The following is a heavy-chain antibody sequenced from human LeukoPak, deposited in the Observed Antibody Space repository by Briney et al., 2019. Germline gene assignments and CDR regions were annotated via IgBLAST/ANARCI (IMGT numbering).Heavy chain of an antibody. CDR1: GYTFTAYY. CDR2: LNPNSGYT. CDR3: ARGPSDILTGYPFDY. Sequence: ASVKVSCKASGYTFTAYYIHWVRQAPGQGLEWMGWLNPNSGYTNYAQKFQGRVTMTRDTSISTAYMELSRLRSDDTAVYYCARGPSDILTGYPFDYWGQGTLVTVSS. J-gene: IGHJ4*02. V-gene: IGHV1-2*02. D-gene: IGHD3-9*01.